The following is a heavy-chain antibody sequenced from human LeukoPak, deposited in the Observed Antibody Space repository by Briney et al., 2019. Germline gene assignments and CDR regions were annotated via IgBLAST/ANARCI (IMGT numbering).Heavy chain of an antibody. CDR2: IYSGGST. Sequence: GGSLRLSCAASGFTVSSNYMSWVRQAPGKGLEWVSVIYSGGSTYYADSVKGRFTISRDNPKNTLYLQMNSLRAEDTAVYYCARFMVVAASHAFDVWGQGTMVTVSS. J-gene: IGHJ3*01. V-gene: IGHV3-66*02. D-gene: IGHD2-15*01. CDR1: GFTVSSNY. CDR3: ARFMVVAASHAFDV.